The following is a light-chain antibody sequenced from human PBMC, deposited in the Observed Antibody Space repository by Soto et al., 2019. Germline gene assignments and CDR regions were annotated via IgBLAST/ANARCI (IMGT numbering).Light chain of an antibody. V-gene: IGKV3-20*01. J-gene: IGKJ5*01. CDR3: QQYGSSSIT. CDR2: GAS. CDR1: QSVSSN. Sequence: EIVLTQSPATLSLSPGERATLSCRASQSVSSNLAWYQQKPGQAPRLLIYGASTRATGIPDRFSGSGSGTEVTLSISRLEHADFAVYYCQQYGSSSITFGQGTRLEIK.